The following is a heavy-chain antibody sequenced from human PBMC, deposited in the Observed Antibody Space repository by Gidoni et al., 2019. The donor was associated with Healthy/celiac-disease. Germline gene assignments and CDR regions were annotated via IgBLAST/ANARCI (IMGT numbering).Heavy chain of an antibody. D-gene: IGHD2-2*01. CDR1: GFTFSSNA. Sequence: EVQLLESGGGLVQPGGSLRLSCAASGFTFSSNAMSWVRQAPGKGLEWVSAISGSGGSTYYADSVKGRFTISRDNSKNTLYLQMNSLRAEDTAVYYCAKLGYCSSTSCPYYYYYGMDVWGQGTTVTVSS. V-gene: IGHV3-23*01. CDR3: AKLGYCSSTSCPYYYYYGMDV. J-gene: IGHJ6*02. CDR2: ISGSGGST.